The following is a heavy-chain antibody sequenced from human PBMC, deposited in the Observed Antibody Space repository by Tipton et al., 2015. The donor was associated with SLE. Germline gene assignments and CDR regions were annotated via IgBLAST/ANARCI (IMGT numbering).Heavy chain of an antibody. Sequence: TLSLTCAVYGGSFSGYYWSWIRQPPGKGLEWIGSIYHSGSTYYNPSLKSRVTISVDTSKNQFSLKLSSVTAADTAVYYCAREKDYSDAFDIWGQGTMVTVSS. J-gene: IGHJ3*02. CDR1: GGSFSGYY. CDR3: AREKDYSDAFDI. D-gene: IGHD4-11*01. V-gene: IGHV4-34*01. CDR2: IYHSGST.